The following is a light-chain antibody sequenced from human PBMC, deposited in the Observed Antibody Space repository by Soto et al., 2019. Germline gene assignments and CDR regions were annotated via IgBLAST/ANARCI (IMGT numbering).Light chain of an antibody. CDR3: SSYTSSSIFWV. J-gene: IGLJ3*02. CDR2: EVS. V-gene: IGLV2-14*01. Sequence: QSALTQPASVSGSPGQSITISCTGTSSDVGGYNYVSWYQQHPGKAPKLMIYEVSNRPSGVSNRFSGSKSGNTASLTISGLQAEDEADYYSSSYTSSSIFWVFGGGTKLTVL. CDR1: SSDVGGYNY.